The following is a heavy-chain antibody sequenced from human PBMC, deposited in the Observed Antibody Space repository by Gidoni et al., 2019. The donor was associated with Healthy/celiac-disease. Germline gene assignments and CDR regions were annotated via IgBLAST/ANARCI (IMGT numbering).Heavy chain of an antibody. V-gene: IGHV4-31*03. J-gene: IGHJ5*02. CDR2: IYYSGST. CDR1: GGSLSSGGYY. D-gene: IGHD3-22*01. Sequence: QVQLQESGPGLVKPSQTLSLTCTVSGGSLSSGGYYWSWIRQHPGKGLEWIGYIYYSGSTYYNPSLKSRVTISVDTSKNQFSLKLSSVTAADTAVYYCARDTYDSSGYYYGWFDPWGQGTLVTVSS. CDR3: ARDTYDSSGYYYGWFDP.